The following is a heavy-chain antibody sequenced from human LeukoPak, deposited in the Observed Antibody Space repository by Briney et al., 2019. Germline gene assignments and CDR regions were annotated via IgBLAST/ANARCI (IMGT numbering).Heavy chain of an antibody. D-gene: IGHD3-3*01. CDR1: GFTFSSYE. Sequence: GGSLRLSCAASGFTFSSYEMNWVRQAPGKGLEWVSYISSSGSTIYYADSVKGRFTISRDNAKNSLYLQMNSLRAEDTAVYYCARSLLRFLEWPIYYFDYWGQGTLVTVSS. CDR2: ISSSGSTI. J-gene: IGHJ4*02. V-gene: IGHV3-48*03. CDR3: ARSLLRFLEWPIYYFDY.